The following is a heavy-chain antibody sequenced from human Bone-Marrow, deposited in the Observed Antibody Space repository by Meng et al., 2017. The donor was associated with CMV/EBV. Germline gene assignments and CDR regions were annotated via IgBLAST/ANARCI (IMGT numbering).Heavy chain of an antibody. Sequence: GGSLRLSCAASGFTFSSYAMSWVRQAPGKGLEWVSAISGSGGSTYYADSVKGRFTISRDNSKNTLYLQMNSLRAEDTAVYYCARDAIGYCSSTSCQYYDFWSGYPTGGYYYYGMDVWGQGTTVTVSS. CDR2: ISGSGGST. V-gene: IGHV3-23*01. CDR1: GFTFSSYA. J-gene: IGHJ6*02. D-gene: IGHD2-2*01. CDR3: ARDAIGYCSSTSCQYYDFWSGYPTGGYYYYGMDV.